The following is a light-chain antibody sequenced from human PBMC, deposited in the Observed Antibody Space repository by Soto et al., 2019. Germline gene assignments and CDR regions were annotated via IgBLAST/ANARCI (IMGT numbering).Light chain of an antibody. CDR1: QGIRTY. CDR3: QRYSSVPV. CDR2: AAS. J-gene: IGKJ3*01. Sequence: DIQMTQSPTSLSASVGDRVTITCRASQGIRTYVAWYQQIPGKAPKLLIYAASTLQSGVPSRYSGSGSGTDVPLTINCLQPEDVATYSCQRYSSVPVFGPGTKVEIK. V-gene: IGKV1-27*01.